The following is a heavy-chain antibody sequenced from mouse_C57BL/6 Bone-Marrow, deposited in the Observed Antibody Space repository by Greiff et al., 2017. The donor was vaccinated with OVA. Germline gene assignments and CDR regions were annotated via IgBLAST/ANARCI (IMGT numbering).Heavy chain of an antibody. CDR2: IDPSDSYT. V-gene: IGHV1-69*01. D-gene: IGHD2-4*01. J-gene: IGHJ2*01. Sequence: QVQLQQPGAELVMPGASVKLSCKASGYTFTSYWMHWVKQRPGQGLEWIGEIDPSDSYTNYNQKFKGKSTLTVDKSSSTAYMQLSSLTSEDSAVYYCAMGLRRGYYFDYWGQGTTLTVSS. CDR1: GYTFTSYW. CDR3: AMGLRRGYYFDY.